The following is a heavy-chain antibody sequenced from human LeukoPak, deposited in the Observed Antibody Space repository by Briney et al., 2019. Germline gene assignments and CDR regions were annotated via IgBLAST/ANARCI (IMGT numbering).Heavy chain of an antibody. CDR2: ISSSGSTI. J-gene: IGHJ3*02. CDR1: GFTFSDYY. CDR3: AKGYYYDSSAHDAFDI. Sequence: GGSLRLSCAASGFTFSDYYMSWIRQAPGKGLEWVSYISSSGSTIYYADSVKGRFTISRDNSKNTLYLQMNSLRAEDTAVYYCAKGYYYDSSAHDAFDIWGQGTMVTVSS. D-gene: IGHD3-22*01. V-gene: IGHV3-11*01.